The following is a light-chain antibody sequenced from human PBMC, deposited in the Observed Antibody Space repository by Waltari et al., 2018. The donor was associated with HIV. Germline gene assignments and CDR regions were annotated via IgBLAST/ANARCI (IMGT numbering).Light chain of an antibody. CDR2: EFT. CDR1: SSNVGSDDL. Sequence: SALTQPASVSGSPGQSITISCTGTSSNVGSDDLVSWYQQHPGEAPKLIIYEFTKRPSVVSNGFAGSKSGNTASMTISGLQAEDEADYYCCACPRSGIRYVFGTGTKVTVL. CDR3: CACPRSGIRYV. V-gene: IGLV2-23*02. J-gene: IGLJ1*01.